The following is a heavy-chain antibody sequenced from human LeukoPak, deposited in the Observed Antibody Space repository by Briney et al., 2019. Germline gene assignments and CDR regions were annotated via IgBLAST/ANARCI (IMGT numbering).Heavy chain of an antibody. J-gene: IGHJ4*02. D-gene: IGHD3-16*01. V-gene: IGHV1-2*02. CDR2: INPNSGGT. CDR3: AREATVGGY. Sequence: GASVKVSCKASGYTFNAYYIHWVRQAPGQGLEWMGWINPNSGGTNYAQKFQGRVTMTRDTSISTAYMELSSLRSDDTAIYYCAREATVGGYWGQGTLLTVSS. CDR1: GYTFNAYY.